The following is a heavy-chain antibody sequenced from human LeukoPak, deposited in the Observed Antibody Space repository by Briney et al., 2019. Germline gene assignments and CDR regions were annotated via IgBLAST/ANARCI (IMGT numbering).Heavy chain of an antibody. CDR1: GFTFDDYA. CDR3: AKSDGATISNYYYGMDV. CDR2: ISWNSGSI. V-gene: IGHV3-9*01. D-gene: IGHD5-12*01. J-gene: IGHJ6*02. Sequence: GGSLRLSCAASGFTFDDYAMHWVRQAPGKGLEWVSGISWNSGSIGYADSVKGRFTISRDNAKNSLYLQMNSLRAEDTALYYCAKSDGATISNYYYGMDVWGQGTTVTVSS.